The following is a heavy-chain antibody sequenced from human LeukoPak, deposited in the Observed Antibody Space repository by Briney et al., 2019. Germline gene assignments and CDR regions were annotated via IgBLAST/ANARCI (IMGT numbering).Heavy chain of an antibody. Sequence: SETLSLTCTVSGASISSFFWSWIRQPAGKGLEWIGRIYAGESTNYNPSLKSRVTMSVDTSKSQFSLKLSSVTAADTAVYYCARDGYYGSGAFLDGFDIRGQGTKVTVSS. J-gene: IGHJ3*02. CDR2: IYAGEST. V-gene: IGHV4-4*07. CDR3: ARDGYYGSGAFLDGFDI. CDR1: GASISSFF. D-gene: IGHD3-10*01.